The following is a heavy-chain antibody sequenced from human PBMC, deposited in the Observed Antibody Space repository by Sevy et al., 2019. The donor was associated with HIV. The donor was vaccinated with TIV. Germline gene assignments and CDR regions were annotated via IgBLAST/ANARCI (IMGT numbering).Heavy chain of an antibody. D-gene: IGHD3-22*01. CDR3: ATSYYDSSGYSPLFCYGMDV. V-gene: IGHV1-69*13. Sequence: ASVKVSCKTSGGTFINFAITWVRQAPGQGLEWMGGFIPLFDTTNYSQKFQGRVTLTADGSTATAYMELSSLRSEDTAVYYCATSYYDSSGYSPLFCYGMDVWGQGTTVTVSS. CDR2: FIPLFDTT. CDR1: GGTFINFA. J-gene: IGHJ6*02.